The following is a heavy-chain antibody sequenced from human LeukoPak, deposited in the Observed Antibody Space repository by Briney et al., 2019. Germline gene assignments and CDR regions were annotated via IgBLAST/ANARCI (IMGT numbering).Heavy chain of an antibody. D-gene: IGHD3-10*01. CDR3: AKAEGMYYYYGLDV. V-gene: IGHV3-43D*03. CDR1: GFTFDDYA. J-gene: IGHJ6*02. CDR2: ISWDGGRN. Sequence: GGSLRLSCAASGFTFDDYAMHRVRQAPREGLEGVSLISWDGGRNYYADSVKGRFTISRDNGKNSLYLQMNSLRAEDSALYYCAKAEGMYYYYGLDVWGHGTTVTVSS.